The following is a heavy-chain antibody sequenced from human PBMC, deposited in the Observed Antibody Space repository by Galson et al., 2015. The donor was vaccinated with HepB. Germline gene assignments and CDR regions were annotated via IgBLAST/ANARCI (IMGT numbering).Heavy chain of an antibody. J-gene: IGHJ6*02. CDR3: AKFPTVTPLVVTVV. Sequence: SLRLSCAASGFTFSSYAMSWVRQAPGQGLEWVSAISGSGGSTYYADSVKSRFTISSDNSKNTLDLQMNSLRAEDTAVYYCAKFPTVTPLVVTVVGGQGTTVTVSS. D-gene: IGHD4-17*01. CDR2: ISGSGGST. V-gene: IGHV3-23*01. CDR1: GFTFSSYA.